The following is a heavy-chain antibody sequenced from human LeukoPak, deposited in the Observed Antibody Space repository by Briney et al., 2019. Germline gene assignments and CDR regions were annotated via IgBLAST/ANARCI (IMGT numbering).Heavy chain of an antibody. V-gene: IGHV1-46*01. CDR1: GYTFSNYY. J-gene: IGHJ6*02. CDR2: INPSGGST. Sequence: GASVKVSCKASGYTFSNYYMHWVRQAPGQGLEWMGIINPSGGSTSFAQKFQGRVTMTRDTSTSTVYMELSSLRSEGTAEYYCARDSPGWGSYSSSWYTVQYYGMDVWGQGTTVTVSS. CDR3: ARDSPGWGSYSSSWYTVQYYGMDV. D-gene: IGHD6-13*01.